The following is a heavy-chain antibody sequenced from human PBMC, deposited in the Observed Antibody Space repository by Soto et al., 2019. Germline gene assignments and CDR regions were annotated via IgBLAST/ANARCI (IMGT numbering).Heavy chain of an antibody. CDR3: ARDGQRGSSHYYYGMDV. CDR2: LWFEGNKE. V-gene: IGHV3-33*01. J-gene: IGHJ6*02. D-gene: IGHD2-2*01. Sequence: GGSLRLSCAASGFSFSRSGMHWVRQAPGKGLEWVAVLWFEGNKEYYADSVKGRFIISRDNSKNTLYLQMNSLRAEDTAVYYCARDGQRGSSHYYYGMDVWGQGTTVTVSS. CDR1: GFSFSRSG.